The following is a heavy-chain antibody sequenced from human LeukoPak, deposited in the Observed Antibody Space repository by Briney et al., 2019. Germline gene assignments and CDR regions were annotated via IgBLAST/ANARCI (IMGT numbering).Heavy chain of an antibody. V-gene: IGHV1-69*05. CDR1: GGTFSGYA. D-gene: IGHD3-3*01. J-gene: IGHJ4*02. CDR3: ARTTIFGSIGY. CDR2: IIPIFGTA. Sequence: GASVRVSCKASGGTFSGYAISWVRQAPGQGLEWMGGIIPIFGTANYAQKLQGRVTMTTDTSTSTAYMELRSLRSDDTAVYYCARTTIFGSIGYWGQGTLVTVSS.